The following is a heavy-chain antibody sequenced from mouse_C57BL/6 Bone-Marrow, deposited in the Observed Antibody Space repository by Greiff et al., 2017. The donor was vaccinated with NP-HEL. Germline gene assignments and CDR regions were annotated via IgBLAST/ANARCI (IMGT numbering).Heavy chain of an antibody. D-gene: IGHD1-1*01. Sequence: EVQLQQSGPELVKPGASVKISCKASGYTFTDYYMNWVKQSHGKSLEWIGDINPNNGGTSYNQKFKGKATLTVDKSSSTAYMELRSLTSEDSAVYYCVYGSSLYWYFDVWGTGTTVTVSS. CDR1: GYTFTDYY. J-gene: IGHJ1*03. CDR2: INPNNGGT. V-gene: IGHV1-26*01. CDR3: VYGSSLYWYFDV.